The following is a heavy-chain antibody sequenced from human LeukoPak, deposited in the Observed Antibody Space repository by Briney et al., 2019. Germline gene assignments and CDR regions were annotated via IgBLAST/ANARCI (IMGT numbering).Heavy chain of an antibody. V-gene: IGHV3-15*01. Sequence: PGGSLRLSCAASGFTFSNAWMSWVRQAPGKGLEWVGRIKSKTDGGTTDYAAPVKGRFTISRDDSKNTLYLQMNGLKTEDTAVYYCTTGRGGYDSYYIDYWGQGTLVTVSS. D-gene: IGHD5-12*01. CDR2: IKSKTDGGTT. CDR3: TTGRGGYDSYYIDY. CDR1: GFTFSNAW. J-gene: IGHJ4*02.